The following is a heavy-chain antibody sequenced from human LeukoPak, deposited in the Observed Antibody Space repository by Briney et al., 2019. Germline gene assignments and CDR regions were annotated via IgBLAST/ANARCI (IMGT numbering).Heavy chain of an antibody. D-gene: IGHD5-24*01. V-gene: IGHV4-61*02. J-gene: IGHJ4*02. CDR1: DDSISSGSYY. CDR2: IYASGST. Sequence: SETLSLTCTVSDDSISSGSYYWSWIRQPAGKGLEWIGRIYASGSTNYNPSLKSRVTISVDTSKNQFSLKLSSVTATDTAVYYCAREQRWLQSLDYWGQGTLVTVSS. CDR3: AREQRWLQSLDY.